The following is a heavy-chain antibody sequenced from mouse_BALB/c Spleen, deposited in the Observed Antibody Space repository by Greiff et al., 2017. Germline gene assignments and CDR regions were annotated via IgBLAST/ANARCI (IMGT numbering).Heavy chain of an antibody. CDR2: INPSTGYT. CDR3: ARWDRYDPFAY. J-gene: IGHJ3*01. V-gene: IGHV1-7*01. CDR1: GYTFTSYW. Sequence: QVHVKQSGAELAKPGASVKMSCKASGYTFTSYWMHWVKQRPGQGLEWIGYINPSTGYTEYNQKFKDKATLTADKSSSTAYMQLSSLTSEDSAVYYCARWDRYDPFAYWGQGTLVTVSA. D-gene: IGHD2-14*01.